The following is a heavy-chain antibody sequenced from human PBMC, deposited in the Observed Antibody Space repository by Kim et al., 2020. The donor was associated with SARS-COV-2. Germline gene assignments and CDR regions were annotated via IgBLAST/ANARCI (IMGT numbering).Heavy chain of an antibody. D-gene: IGHD1-1*01. J-gene: IGHJ4*02. CDR1: GFTFSDYY. V-gene: IGHV3-11*04. CDR2: ISSSGITI. Sequence: GGSLRLSCAASGFTFSDYYMSWIRQAPGKGLEWVSYISSSGITIYYADSVKGRFTIFRDNVKNSLYLQMDSLRDEDTAVYYCARGGNEGMTAGQFDYWGQGTQVTVSS. CDR3: ARGGNEGMTAGQFDY.